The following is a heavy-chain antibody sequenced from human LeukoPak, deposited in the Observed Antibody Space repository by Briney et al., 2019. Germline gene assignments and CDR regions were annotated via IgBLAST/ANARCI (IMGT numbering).Heavy chain of an antibody. V-gene: IGHV4-34*01. CDR2: INHSGST. CDR3: ARGGDYDSSCYFDY. J-gene: IGHJ4*02. D-gene: IGHD3-22*01. Sequence: SETLSLTCAVYGGSFSGYYWSWIRQPPGKGLEWIGEINHSGSTSHNPSLKSRVTISVDTSKNQFSLKLSSVTAADTAVYYCARGGDYDSSCYFDYWGQGTLVTVSS. CDR1: GGSFSGYY.